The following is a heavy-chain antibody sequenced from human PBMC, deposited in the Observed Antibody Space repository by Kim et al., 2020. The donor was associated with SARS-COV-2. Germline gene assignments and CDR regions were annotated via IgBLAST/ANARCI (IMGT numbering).Heavy chain of an antibody. CDR1: GFTFSSYS. CDR2: ISSSSSYI. Sequence: GGSLRLSCAASGFTFSSYSMNWVRQAPGKGLEWVSFISSSSSYIYYADSVKGRFTISRDNAKNSLYLQMNSLRAEDTAVYYCASGERMPGIAVAGHPDAFDIWGQGTMVTVSS. CDR3: ASGERMPGIAVAGHPDAFDI. V-gene: IGHV3-21*01. D-gene: IGHD6-19*01. J-gene: IGHJ3*02.